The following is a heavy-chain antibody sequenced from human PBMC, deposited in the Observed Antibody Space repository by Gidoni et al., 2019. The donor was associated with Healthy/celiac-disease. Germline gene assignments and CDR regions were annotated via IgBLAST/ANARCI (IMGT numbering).Heavy chain of an antibody. CDR1: GYPFTGYY. CDR2: ITPNRGGT. J-gene: IGHJ5*02. Sequence: QVQLVQSGAEVKKPGASAKVSCKAAGYPFTGYYMRWVRPAPGQGLAWMGWITPNRGGTNYAQRGQGRGTMSRDTSISTAYMELSSLRSDDPALYYCAREDPWFDPWGQGTLVTVSS. V-gene: IGHV1-2*02. CDR3: AREDPWFDP.